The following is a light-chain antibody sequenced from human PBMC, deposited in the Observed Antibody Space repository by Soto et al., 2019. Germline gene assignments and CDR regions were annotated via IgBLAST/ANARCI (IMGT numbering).Light chain of an antibody. V-gene: IGKV1-9*01. CDR1: QGISSS. CDR3: QQVNSYPLT. J-gene: IGKJ4*01. Sequence: IQLTQSPSSLSASVGDRVTITCRASQGISSSLAWYQQTPGKAPKFLIYAASTLQSGVPARFSGSGSGTDFTLTISSLQPEDFATYYCQQVNSYPLTFGGGTKVDSK. CDR2: AAS.